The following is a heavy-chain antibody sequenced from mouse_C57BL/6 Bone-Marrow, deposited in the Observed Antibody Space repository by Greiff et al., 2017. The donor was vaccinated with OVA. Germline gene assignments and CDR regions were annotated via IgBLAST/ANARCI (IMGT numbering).Heavy chain of an antibody. CDR2: IYPRSGNT. Sequence: QVHVKQSGAELARPGASVKLSCKASGYTFTSYGISWVKQRTGQGLEWIGEIYPRSGNTYYNEKFKGKATLTADKSSSTAYMELRSLTSEDSAVYFCARWRPLYWYFDVWGTGTTVTVSS. CDR1: GYTFTSYG. J-gene: IGHJ1*03. CDR3: ARWRPLYWYFDV. V-gene: IGHV1-81*01.